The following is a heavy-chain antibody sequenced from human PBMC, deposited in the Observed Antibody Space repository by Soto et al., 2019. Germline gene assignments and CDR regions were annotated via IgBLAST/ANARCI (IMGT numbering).Heavy chain of an antibody. V-gene: IGHV4-34*01. CDR1: GGSFSGYY. Sequence: NPSETLSLTCAVYGGSFSGYYWSWIRQPPGKGLEWIGEINHSGSTNYNPSLKSRVTISVDTSKNQFSLKLSSVTAADTAVYYCARSYYGSGSSGFDYWGQGTLVTVSS. D-gene: IGHD3-10*01. CDR3: ARSYYGSGSSGFDY. CDR2: INHSGST. J-gene: IGHJ4*02.